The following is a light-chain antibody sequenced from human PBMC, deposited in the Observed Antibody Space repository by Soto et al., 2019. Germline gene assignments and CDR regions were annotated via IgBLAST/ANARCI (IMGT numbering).Light chain of an antibody. CDR1: SSDVGIYNF. Sequence: QSVLTQPASVSGSPGQSITISCTGTSSDVGIYNFVSWYQQHPGKAPKLMIYEVSKWPSGISNRFSGSKSGNTASLTISGLQTEDEADYYCCSYAGSYTVFGGGTKLTVL. J-gene: IGLJ2*01. CDR2: EVS. V-gene: IGLV2-23*02. CDR3: CSYAGSYTV.